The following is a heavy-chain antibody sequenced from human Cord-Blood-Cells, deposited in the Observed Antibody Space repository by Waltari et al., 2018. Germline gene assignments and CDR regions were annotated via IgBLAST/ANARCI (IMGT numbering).Heavy chain of an antibody. D-gene: IGHD4-4*01. CDR2: ISYDGSNK. Sequence: QVQLVESGGGVVQPGRSLRLSCAASGFTFSSYAMHWVRQAPGKGLEWVAVISYDGSNKYYADSVKGRFTISRDNSKNTLYLQMNSLRAEDTAVYYCARDFRRTVTMYYFDYWGQGTLVTVSS. J-gene: IGHJ4*02. CDR1: GFTFSSYA. V-gene: IGHV3-30-3*01. CDR3: ARDFRRTVTMYYFDY.